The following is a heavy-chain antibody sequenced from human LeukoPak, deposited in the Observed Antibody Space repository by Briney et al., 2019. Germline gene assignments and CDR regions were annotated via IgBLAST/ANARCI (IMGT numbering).Heavy chain of an antibody. J-gene: IGHJ6*03. V-gene: IGHV1-2*02. Sequence: ASVKVSCKASGYTFTGYYMNWVRQAPGQGLEWMGWINPNSGGTNYAQKFQGRVTMTRDTSISTAYLELSRLRSDDTAVYYCGKAGYSSGWPYYYYYYYMDVWGKGTTVTVSS. CDR1: GYTFTGYY. CDR3: GKAGYSSGWPYYYYYYYMDV. CDR2: INPNSGGT. D-gene: IGHD6-19*01.